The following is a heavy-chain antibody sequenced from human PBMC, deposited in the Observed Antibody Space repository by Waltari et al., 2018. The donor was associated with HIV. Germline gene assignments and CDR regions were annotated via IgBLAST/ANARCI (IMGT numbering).Heavy chain of an antibody. J-gene: IGHJ6*02. D-gene: IGHD3-16*01. V-gene: IGHV4-59*01. CDR1: GDSISSYY. CDR3: ARVGAASRNYFYYGVDV. CDR2: VYYTGTT. Sequence: QVQVQESGPGLVQPSETLSLTCTVSGDSISSYYWSWIRQPPGKGLEWVGYVYYTGTTHYNPSLKSRVTISLDTSKKQFFLRLTSVTAADTAVYYCARVGAASRNYFYYGVDVWGQGSTVTVSS.